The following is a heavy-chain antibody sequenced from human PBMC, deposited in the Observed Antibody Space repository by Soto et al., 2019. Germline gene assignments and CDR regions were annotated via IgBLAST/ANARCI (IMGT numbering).Heavy chain of an antibody. CDR1: GFTVSSNY. D-gene: IGHD3-22*01. CDR2: IYSGGST. J-gene: IGHJ3*02. V-gene: IGHV3-53*01. Sequence: SLRLSCAASGFTVSSNYMSWVRQAPGKGLEWVSVIYSGGSTYYADSVKGRFTISRDNSKNTLYLQMNSLRAEDTAVYYCAREGYYYDSSGYRTDAFDIWGQGTMVTVS. CDR3: AREGYYYDSSGYRTDAFDI.